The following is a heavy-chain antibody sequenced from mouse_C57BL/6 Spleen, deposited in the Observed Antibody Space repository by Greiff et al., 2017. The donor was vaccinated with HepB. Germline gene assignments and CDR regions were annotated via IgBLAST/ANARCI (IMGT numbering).Heavy chain of an antibody. CDR3: ARREDYYGSTDY. D-gene: IGHD1-1*01. V-gene: IGHV1-81*01. Sequence: QVQLKESGAELARPGASVKLSCKASGYTFTSYGISWVKQRTGQGLEWIGEIYPRSGNTYYNEKFKGKATLTADKSSSTAYMELRSLTSEDSAVYFCARREDYYGSTDYWGQGTTLTVSS. CDR1: GYTFTSYG. CDR2: IYPRSGNT. J-gene: IGHJ2*01.